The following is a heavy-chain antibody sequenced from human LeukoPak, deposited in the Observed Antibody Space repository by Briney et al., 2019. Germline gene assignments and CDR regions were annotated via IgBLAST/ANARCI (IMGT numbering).Heavy chain of an antibody. J-gene: IGHJ4*02. Sequence: GGSLRLSCAASGFTFGGYRMHWVRQVSGKGLLWVSRINTDGSGPIYADSVKGRFTISRDNAENTLFLQMNSLRAEDTAIYYCARDSDYYDSSGLDSWGQGTVVTVSS. CDR2: INTDGSGP. D-gene: IGHD3-22*01. V-gene: IGHV3-74*01. CDR1: GFTFGGYR. CDR3: ARDSDYYDSSGLDS.